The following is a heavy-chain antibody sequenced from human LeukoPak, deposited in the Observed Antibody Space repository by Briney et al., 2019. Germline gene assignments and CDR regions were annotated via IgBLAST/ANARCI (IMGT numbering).Heavy chain of an antibody. CDR1: GFTFDDYA. CDR3: AKGPKPYSSSWIDY. J-gene: IGHJ4*02. V-gene: IGHV3-9*01. CDR2: ISWNSGSI. Sequence: GGSLRLSCAASGFTFDDYAMHWVRHAPGKGLEWVSGISWNSGSIGYADSVKGRFTIPRDNAKNSLYLQMNSLRAEDTALYYCAKGPKPYSSSWIDYWGQGTLVTVSS. D-gene: IGHD6-13*01.